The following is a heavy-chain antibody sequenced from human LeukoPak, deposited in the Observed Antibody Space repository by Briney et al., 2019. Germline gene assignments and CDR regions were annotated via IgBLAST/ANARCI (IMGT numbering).Heavy chain of an antibody. V-gene: IGHV4-34*01. CDR2: INHSGST. CDR3: ARAPSGYDDY. J-gene: IGHJ4*02. CDR1: GGSFSGYY. D-gene: IGHD5-12*01. Sequence: PSETLSLTCAVYGGSFSGYYWSWIRQPPGKGLEWIREINHSGSTNYNPSLKSRVTISVDTSKNQFSLKLSSVTAADTAVYYCARAPSGYDDYWGQGTLVTVSS.